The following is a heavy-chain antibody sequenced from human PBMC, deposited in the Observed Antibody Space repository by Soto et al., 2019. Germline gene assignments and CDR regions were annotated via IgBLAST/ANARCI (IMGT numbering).Heavy chain of an antibody. Sequence: PRGSLRLSCAASGLTFSSYAMHWVRQAPGKGLEWVAVISYDGSNKYYADSVKGRFTISRDNSKNTLYLQMNSLRAEETAVYYCAREFVGLSFSGKANSYYGMDFWCQGTKVSVSS. CDR1: GLTFSSYA. D-gene: IGHD1-26*01. J-gene: IGHJ6*02. CDR3: AREFVGLSFSGKANSYYGMDF. CDR2: ISYDGSNK. V-gene: IGHV3-30-3*01.